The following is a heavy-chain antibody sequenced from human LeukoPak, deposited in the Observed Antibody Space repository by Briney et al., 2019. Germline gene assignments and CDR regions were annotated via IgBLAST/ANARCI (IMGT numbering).Heavy chain of an antibody. CDR3: ASPLNN. CDR2: IYNGGGR. Sequence: WGSLRLSCAASGFSVSSNYINWVRQAPGKGLEWVSVIYNGGGRYYADSVRGRFTISRDISKNTLYLQMNSLRTEDTAVYYCASPLNNWGQGTLVTVSS. J-gene: IGHJ4*02. V-gene: IGHV3-53*01. CDR1: GFSVSSNY.